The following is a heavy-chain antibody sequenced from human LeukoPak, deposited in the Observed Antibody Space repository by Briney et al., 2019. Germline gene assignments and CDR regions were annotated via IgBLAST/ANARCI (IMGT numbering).Heavy chain of an antibody. J-gene: IGHJ6*02. CDR1: RCSLSRYY. V-gene: IGHV4-59*08. CDR2: IYYSGTT. Sequence: PSETLSLTRTDSRCSLSRYYWSWIRQPPGTGLEWTDYIYYSGTTHSTPCLKTRVTISFDTSNNLFSLTLSSVTAAETAVYNGARQNYGYYYSMYFWGEGTTATASS. CDR3: ARQNYGYYYSMYF.